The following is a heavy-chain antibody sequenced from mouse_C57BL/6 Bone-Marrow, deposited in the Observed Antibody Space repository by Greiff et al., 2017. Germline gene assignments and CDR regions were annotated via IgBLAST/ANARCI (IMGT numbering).Heavy chain of an antibody. CDR1: GYTFTSYW. D-gene: IGHD4-1*01. Sequence: QVQLQQPGAELVKPGVSVKMSCKASGYTFTSYWITWVKQRPGQGLEWIGDIYPGSGSTNYNEKFKSKATLTVDTSSSTAYMQLSSLTSEDSAVYYCASSLNWDWYFDVWGTGTTVTVSS. CDR3: ASSLNWDWYFDV. CDR2: IYPGSGST. J-gene: IGHJ1*03. V-gene: IGHV1-55*01.